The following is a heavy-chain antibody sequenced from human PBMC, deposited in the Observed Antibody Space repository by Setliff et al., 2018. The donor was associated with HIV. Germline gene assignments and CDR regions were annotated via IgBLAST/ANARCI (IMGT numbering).Heavy chain of an antibody. CDR1: GGSISSSSHY. CDR2: IYNDGST. V-gene: IGHV4-39*01. Sequence: SETLSLTCTVSGGSISSSSHYCGWIRQPPGKGLEWSGSIYNDGSTYYNPSLKSRVTISVDTYKNQFSLKLKSVTAADTAVFFCARNSTLYGGNFDYWGQGTLGTVSS. D-gene: IGHD4-17*01. J-gene: IGHJ4*02. CDR3: ARNSTLYGGNFDY.